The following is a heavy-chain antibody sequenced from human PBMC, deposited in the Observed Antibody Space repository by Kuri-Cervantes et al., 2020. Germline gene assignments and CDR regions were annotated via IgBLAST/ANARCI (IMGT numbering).Heavy chain of an antibody. CDR1: GYTFTSYG. Sequence: ASVKVSCKASGYTFTSYGISWVRQATGQGLEWMGWMNPNSGNTGYAQKFQGRVTMTRYTSISTAYMELSSLRSEHTAVYYCAREAGVKVRGVIIPRYFDLWGRGTLVTVSS. D-gene: IGHD3-10*01. CDR2: MNPNSGNT. CDR3: AREAGVKVRGVIIPRYFDL. V-gene: IGHV1-8*02. J-gene: IGHJ2*01.